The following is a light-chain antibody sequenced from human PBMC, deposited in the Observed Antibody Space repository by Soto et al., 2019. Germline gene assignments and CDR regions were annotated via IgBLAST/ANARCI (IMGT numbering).Light chain of an antibody. Sequence: EIVMTQSPATLSVSPGERATLSCRASQSISSNLAWYQQKPGQAPRLLIYGASTRATGIPARFSGSGSGTEFTLTISRLEPEDFAVYYCQQYGSSFSITFGQGTRLEIK. CDR2: GAS. V-gene: IGKV3-15*01. CDR3: QQYGSSFSIT. J-gene: IGKJ5*01. CDR1: QSISSN.